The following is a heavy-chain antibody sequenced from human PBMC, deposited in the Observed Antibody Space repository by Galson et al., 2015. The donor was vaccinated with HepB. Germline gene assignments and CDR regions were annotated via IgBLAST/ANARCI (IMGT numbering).Heavy chain of an antibody. V-gene: IGHV1-46*03. CDR2: INPSGGRT. J-gene: IGHJ4*02. Sequence: SVKVSCKASGYTFTSYYMHWVRQAPGQGLEWMGIINPSGGRTTYAQKFQGRVTMARDTSTSTVYLELSSLRSEDTAVYYCARGGKHYDSRRFDYWGQGTLVTVSS. CDR3: ARGGKHYDSRRFDY. D-gene: IGHD3-22*01. CDR1: GYTFTSYY.